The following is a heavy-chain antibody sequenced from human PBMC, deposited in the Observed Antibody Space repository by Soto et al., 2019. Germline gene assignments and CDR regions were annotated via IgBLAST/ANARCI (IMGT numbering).Heavy chain of an antibody. CDR1: GGSISSYY. D-gene: IGHD6-19*01. CDR2: IYYSGST. V-gene: IGHV4-59*01. J-gene: IGHJ4*02. Sequence: SETLSLTCTVSGGSISSYYWSWIRQPPGKGLEWIGYIYYSGSTNYNPSLKSRVTISVDTSKNQFSLKLSSVTAADTAVYYCALAVAGDFDYWGQGTLVTVSS. CDR3: ALAVAGDFDY.